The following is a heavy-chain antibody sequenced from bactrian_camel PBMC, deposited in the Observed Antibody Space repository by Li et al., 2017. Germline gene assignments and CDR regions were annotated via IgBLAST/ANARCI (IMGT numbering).Heavy chain of an antibody. CDR3: VRGAGWSVY. CDR1: GFSVSSDG. CDR2: ILRDGTKT. J-gene: IGHJ4*01. V-gene: IGHV3S6*01. Sequence: HVQLVESGGGLVQPGGSLRLSCEASGFSVSSDGMSWVRQAPGKGLEWVSRILRDGTKTAYADSVKGRFTISRDNAKNTLYLQMNSLKSEDTALYYCVRGAGWSVYWGQGTQVTV. D-gene: IGHD6*01.